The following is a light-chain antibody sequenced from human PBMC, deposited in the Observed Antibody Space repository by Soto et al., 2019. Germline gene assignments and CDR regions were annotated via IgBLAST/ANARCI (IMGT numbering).Light chain of an antibody. CDR2: AES. CDR3: LQDYNYPWT. J-gene: IGKJ1*01. Sequence: AIQMTQSPSSLSASVGDRVTITCRASQGIRNDLGWYHQKPGKAPKLLIYAESSLQSGVPSRFSGSGSGTDFTLTINSLQPEDFATYYCLQDYNYPWTFGQGTKVEIK. V-gene: IGKV1-6*01. CDR1: QGIRND.